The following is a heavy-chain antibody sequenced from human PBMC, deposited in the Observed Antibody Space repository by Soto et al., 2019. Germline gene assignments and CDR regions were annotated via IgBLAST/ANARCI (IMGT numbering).Heavy chain of an antibody. CDR3: ARDPGYSYGYN. V-gene: IGHV1-3*01. CDR2: INAGNGNT. CDR1: GYTFTSYA. D-gene: IGHD5-18*01. Sequence: VQLVQSGAEVKKPGASVKVSCKASGYTFTSYAMHWVRQAPGQRLEWMGWINAGNGNTKYSQKFQGRVTMTRDTSASTAYMELSSLRSEDTAVYYCARDPGYSYGYNWGQGTLVTVSS. J-gene: IGHJ4*02.